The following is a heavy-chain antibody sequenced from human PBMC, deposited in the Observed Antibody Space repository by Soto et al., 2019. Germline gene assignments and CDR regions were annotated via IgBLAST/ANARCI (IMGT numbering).Heavy chain of an antibody. Sequence: SETLSLTCTVSGGSISSYYWSWIRQPPGKGLEWIGYIYTSGSTNYNPSLKSRVTMSVDTSKNQFSLKLSSVTAADTAVYYCARDYPYSGYALDAFDIWGQGTMVTVSS. D-gene: IGHD5-12*01. V-gene: IGHV4-4*08. CDR3: ARDYPYSGYALDAFDI. CDR2: IYTSGST. CDR1: GGSISSYY. J-gene: IGHJ3*02.